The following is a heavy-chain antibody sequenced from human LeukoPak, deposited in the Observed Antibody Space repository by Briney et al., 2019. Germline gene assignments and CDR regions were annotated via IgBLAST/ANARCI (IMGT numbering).Heavy chain of an antibody. V-gene: IGHV3-21*01. Sequence: GGSLRLSCAASGFTFSSYSMNWVRQAPGKGLEWVSSISNSSSYIYYADSVKGRFTISRDNAKNSLYLQMNSLRAEDTAVYYCARGSEWSSGVSDYWGQGTLVTVSS. D-gene: IGHD3-3*01. CDR3: ARGSEWSSGVSDY. CDR2: ISNSSSYI. J-gene: IGHJ4*02. CDR1: GFTFSSYS.